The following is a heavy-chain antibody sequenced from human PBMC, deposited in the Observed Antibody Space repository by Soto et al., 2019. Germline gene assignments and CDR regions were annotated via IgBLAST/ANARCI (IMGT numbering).Heavy chain of an antibody. CDR1: GFTFSSYS. CDR2: ISSSSSYI. J-gene: IGHJ4*02. Sequence: GGSLRLSCAASGFTFSSYSMNWVRQAPGKGLEWVSSISSSSSYIYYADSVKGRFTISRDNAKNTLYLQMNSLRAEDTAIYYYTRDRPGPQHYFDYWGQGNMVTVSS. V-gene: IGHV3-21*01. CDR3: TRDRPGPQHYFDY. D-gene: IGHD6-6*01.